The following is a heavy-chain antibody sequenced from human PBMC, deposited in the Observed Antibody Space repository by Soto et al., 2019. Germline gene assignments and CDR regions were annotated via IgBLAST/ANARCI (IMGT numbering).Heavy chain of an antibody. D-gene: IGHD3-10*01. CDR2: LNPNTGVT. Sequence: QVQLVQSGAEVKKPGASVMVYCKASAYTFTGYYIHWVRQAPGQGLEWMGWLNPNTGVTKYAHKFQGRVIMTRDTSISTAYMHLGSLTSDDTAIYYCARAAGGGEYYYFDYWGQGTLVTVSS. J-gene: IGHJ4*02. CDR1: AYTFTGYY. CDR3: ARAAGGGEYYYFDY. V-gene: IGHV1-2*02.